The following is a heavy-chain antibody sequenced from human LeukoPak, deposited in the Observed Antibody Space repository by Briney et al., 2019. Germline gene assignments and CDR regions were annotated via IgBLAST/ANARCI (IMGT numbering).Heavy chain of an antibody. D-gene: IGHD6-13*01. Sequence: PSETLSLTCTVSGGSIGSGSYYWSWIRQPAGKGLEWIGRIYTSGSTNYNPSLKSRVTISVDTSKNQFSLKLSSVTAADTAVYYCARDRGQQLVPGAFDIWGQGTMVTVSS. CDR2: IYTSGST. CDR1: GGSIGSGSYY. V-gene: IGHV4-61*02. CDR3: ARDRGQQLVPGAFDI. J-gene: IGHJ3*02.